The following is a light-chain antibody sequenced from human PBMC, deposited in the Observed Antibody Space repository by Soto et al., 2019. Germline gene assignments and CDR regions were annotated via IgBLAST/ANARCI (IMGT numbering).Light chain of an antibody. J-gene: IGKJ1*01. CDR1: QSISSN. V-gene: IGKV3-15*01. CDR2: GAS. Sequence: EIVLTQSPATLSVSPGERATLSCRASQSISSNLAWFQQKVGQAPRLLIYGASTRATGNPARFSGSGSGTEFTLTISSLQSEDSAIYFCQHYNNWPWTFGQGTKVDIK. CDR3: QHYNNWPWT.